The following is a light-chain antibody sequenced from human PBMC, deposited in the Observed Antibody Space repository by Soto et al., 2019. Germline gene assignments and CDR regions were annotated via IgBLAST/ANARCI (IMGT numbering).Light chain of an antibody. CDR1: SSDVGGYNY. J-gene: IGLJ2*01. CDR3: SSYTSSSTLEVV. Sequence: QSALTQPASVSGSPGQSITISCTGTSSDVGGYNYVSWYQQHPGKAPKLMIYDVSNRPSGVSNRFSGSKSGNTASLTIFGLQAEDVADYYCSSYTSSSTLEVVFGGGTKLTVL. CDR2: DVS. V-gene: IGLV2-14*01.